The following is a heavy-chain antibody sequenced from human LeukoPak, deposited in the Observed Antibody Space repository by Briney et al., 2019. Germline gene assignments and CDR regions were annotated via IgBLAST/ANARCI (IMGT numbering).Heavy chain of an antibody. J-gene: IGHJ4*02. Sequence: GGSLRLSCAASGFTFSGSAMHWVRQASGKGLEWVGRIRSKANSYATAYAAPVKGRFTISRDESKNTAYLQMNSLKTEDTAVYYCTRHGRGSGWFWGQGTLVTVSS. CDR1: GFTFSGSA. V-gene: IGHV3-73*01. CDR3: TRHGRGSGWF. CDR2: IRSKANSYAT. D-gene: IGHD6-19*01.